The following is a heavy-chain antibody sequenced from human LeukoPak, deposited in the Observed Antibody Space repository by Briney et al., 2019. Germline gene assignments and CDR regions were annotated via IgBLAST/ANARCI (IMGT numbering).Heavy chain of an antibody. D-gene: IGHD1-26*01. V-gene: IGHV7-4-1*02. CDR3: VRGPYGSYW. CDR2: INTNTGNP. CDR1: GYTFTSYG. Sequence: GESLKISCKGSGYTFTSYGIHWVRQAPGQGLEWMGWINTNTGNPTYAQGFTGRFVFSLDTSVSTAYLQISSLKAEDTAVYYCVRGPYGSYWWGQGTLVTVSS. J-gene: IGHJ4*02.